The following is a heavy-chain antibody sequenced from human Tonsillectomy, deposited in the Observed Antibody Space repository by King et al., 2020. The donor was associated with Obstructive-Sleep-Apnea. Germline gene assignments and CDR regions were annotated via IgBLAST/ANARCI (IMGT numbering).Heavy chain of an antibody. J-gene: IGHJ4*02. V-gene: IGHV4-31*03. CDR3: ARELDSGSYYLGSYFDY. Sequence: VQLQESGPGLVKPSQTLSLTCTVSGGSISSGCYYWSWIRQHPGKGLEWSGYIYYSGSTYYPPSLKSRVTISVVTSKNQFSLKLSSVTAADTAVYYCARELDSGSYYLGSYFDYWGQGTLVTVSS. D-gene: IGHD1-26*01. CDR2: IYYSGST. CDR1: GGSISSGCYY.